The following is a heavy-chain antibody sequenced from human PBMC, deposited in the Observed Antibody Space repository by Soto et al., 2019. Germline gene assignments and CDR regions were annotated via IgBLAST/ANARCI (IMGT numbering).Heavy chain of an antibody. CDR3: ARRWAMIVGEPYYFDY. D-gene: IGHD3-22*01. CDR1: GGSISSRSYY. CDR2: IYYSGST. V-gene: IGHV4-39*01. Sequence: QLQLQESGPGLVKPSETLSLTCTVSGGSISSRSYYWGWIRQPPGKGLEWIGSIYYSGSTYYNPSLKSRVTISVDTSKNQFSLRLSSVTAADTAVYYCARRWAMIVGEPYYFDYWGQGTLVTVSS. J-gene: IGHJ4*02.